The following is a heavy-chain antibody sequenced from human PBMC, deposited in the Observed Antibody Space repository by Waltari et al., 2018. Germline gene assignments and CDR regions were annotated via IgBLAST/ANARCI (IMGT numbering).Heavy chain of an antibody. V-gene: IGHV4-39*07. Sequence: QVQLQESGPGLVKPSQTLSLTCTVSGGSISSDTYYWSWIRQPPGKGLEWIGEINHSGSTNYNPSLKSRVTISVDTSKNQFSLKLSSVTAADTAVYYCARDYYDSSGYYSDAFDIWGQGTMVTVSS. CDR2: INHSGST. CDR3: ARDYYDSSGYYSDAFDI. D-gene: IGHD3-22*01. J-gene: IGHJ3*02. CDR1: GGSISSDTYY.